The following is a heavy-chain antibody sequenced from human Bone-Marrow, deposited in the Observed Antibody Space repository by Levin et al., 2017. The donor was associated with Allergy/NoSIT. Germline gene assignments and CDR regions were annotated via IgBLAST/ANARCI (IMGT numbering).Heavy chain of an antibody. V-gene: IGHV3-9*01. J-gene: IGHJ3*01. CDR2: ISWNSGKT. Sequence: GGSLRLSCATSKFIFDDYGMYWVRQAPGKGLEWVSGISWNSGKTHYADSVKGRFIISRDNAKNSLYLQMNSLRTEDTALYYCVKSLTTMTIHDGFDFWGQGTMVTVSA. D-gene: IGHD3-9*01. CDR1: KFIFDDYG. CDR3: VKSLTTMTIHDGFDF.